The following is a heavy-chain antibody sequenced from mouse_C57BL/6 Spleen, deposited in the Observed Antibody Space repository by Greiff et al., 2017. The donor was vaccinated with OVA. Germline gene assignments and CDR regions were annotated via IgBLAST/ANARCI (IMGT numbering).Heavy chain of an antibody. Sequence: QVQLQQSGAELVRPGTSVKMSCKASGYTFTNYWIGWAKPRPGHGLEWIGDIYPGGGYTNYNEQFKGKATLTADKSSSTAYMQFSSLTSEDSAIYYCARYDYGSSWYFDVWGTGTTVTVSS. CDR2: IYPGGGYT. V-gene: IGHV1-63*01. CDR3: ARYDYGSSWYFDV. J-gene: IGHJ1*03. D-gene: IGHD1-1*01. CDR1: GYTFTNYW.